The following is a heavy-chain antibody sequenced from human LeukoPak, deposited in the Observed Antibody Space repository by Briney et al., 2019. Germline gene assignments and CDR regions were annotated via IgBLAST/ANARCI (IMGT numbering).Heavy chain of an antibody. V-gene: IGHV4-39*07. D-gene: IGHD2-2*01. J-gene: IGHJ6*03. CDR3: ARVSGSTSYNPYYYYYMDV. CDR2: IYYSGST. Sequence: SETLSLTCTVSGGSISSSSYYWGWIRQPPGKGLEWIGSIYYSGSTYYNPSLKSRVTISVDTSKNQFSLKLSSVTAADTAVYYCARVSGSTSYNPYYYYYMDVWGKGTTVTISS. CDR1: GGSISSSSYY.